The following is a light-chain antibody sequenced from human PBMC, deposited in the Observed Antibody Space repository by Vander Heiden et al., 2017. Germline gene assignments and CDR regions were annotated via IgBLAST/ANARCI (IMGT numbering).Light chain of an antibody. Sequence: QSALTQPASVSGSPGQSITISCTGTSNDVGAYNYVSWYHQHPGKAPKLVIYDVTNRPSGVSNRFSGSKSGNTESLTISGLQAEDEAHYYCSSYTSRSTVVFGGGTKLTVL. J-gene: IGLJ2*01. CDR1: SNDVGAYNY. CDR2: DVT. V-gene: IGLV2-14*03. CDR3: SSYTSRSTVV.